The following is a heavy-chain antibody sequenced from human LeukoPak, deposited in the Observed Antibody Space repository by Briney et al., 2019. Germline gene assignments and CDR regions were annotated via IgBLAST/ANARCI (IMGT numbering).Heavy chain of an antibody. J-gene: IGHJ4*02. CDR3: AADLSNPRMGASYLDS. V-gene: IGHV1-58*01. CDR2: IIVGSGAT. D-gene: IGHD3-16*01. Sequence: SVKVSCKAYGFTSTNFAVQWVRQARGQRLEWIGWIIVGSGATKCAQDFQERVTITRDLSTSTLYMELRSLTSEDTAVYYCAADLSNPRMGASYLDSWGQGTLVTVSS. CDR1: GFTSTNFA.